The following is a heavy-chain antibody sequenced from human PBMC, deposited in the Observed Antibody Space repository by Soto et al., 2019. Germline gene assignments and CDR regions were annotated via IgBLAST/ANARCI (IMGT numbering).Heavy chain of an antibody. CDR2: ISGSGGST. J-gene: IGHJ4*02. Sequence: GGSLRLSCAASRITFSNYAVTWVRQAPGKGLEWVSTISGSGGSTYYADSVKGRFTISRDISKNTLYLQMNSLRADDTAVYYCAKDQGSSWYEIDYWGQGTLVTVSS. CDR1: RITFSNYA. D-gene: IGHD6-13*01. CDR3: AKDQGSSWYEIDY. V-gene: IGHV3-23*01.